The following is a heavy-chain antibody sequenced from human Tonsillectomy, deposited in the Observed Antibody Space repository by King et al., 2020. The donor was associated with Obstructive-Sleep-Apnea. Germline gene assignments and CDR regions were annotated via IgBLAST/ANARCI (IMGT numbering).Heavy chain of an antibody. CDR1: GASIRSGGYY. J-gene: IGHJ4*02. CDR2: IYYRGST. Sequence: VQLQESGPGLVKPSQTLSLTCTVSGASIRSGGYYWNWIRQHPGKGLEWIGYIYYRGSTYYNPSLKSRVIISVDTSKNQFSLKMSSVTAADTAVYYCARDHSGSWYTHTLDYLDYWGQGTLVTVSS. V-gene: IGHV4-31*03. CDR3: ARDHSGSWYTHTLDYLDY. D-gene: IGHD6-13*01.